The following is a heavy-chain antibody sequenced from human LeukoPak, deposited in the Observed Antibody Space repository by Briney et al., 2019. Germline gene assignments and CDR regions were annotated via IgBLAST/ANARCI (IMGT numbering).Heavy chain of an antibody. Sequence: ASVKVSCKASGGTFSSYAISWVRQAPGQGLEWMGRIIPILGIANYAQKFQGRVTITADKSTSTAYMELSSLRSEDTAVYYCARTGTGEDAFDIWGQGTMVTVSS. J-gene: IGHJ3*02. CDR3: ARTGTGEDAFDI. CDR2: IIPILGIA. D-gene: IGHD7-27*01. V-gene: IGHV1-69*04. CDR1: GGTFSSYA.